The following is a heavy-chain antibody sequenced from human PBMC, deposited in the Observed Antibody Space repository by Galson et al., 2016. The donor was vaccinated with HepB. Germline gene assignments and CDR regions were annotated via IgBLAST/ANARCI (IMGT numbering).Heavy chain of an antibody. Sequence: SLRLSCATSEFTFTSYGLSWVRQAPGKGLEWVSGISPSGDITYYADSVKGRFTISRDNSKNTLSLQMTSLRAEDTAVYYCAKDLWLRGLTPFDHWGQGIQVTVS. V-gene: IGHV3-23*01. CDR1: EFTFTSYG. D-gene: IGHD3-10*01. J-gene: IGHJ4*02. CDR3: AKDLWLRGLTPFDH. CDR2: ISPSGDIT.